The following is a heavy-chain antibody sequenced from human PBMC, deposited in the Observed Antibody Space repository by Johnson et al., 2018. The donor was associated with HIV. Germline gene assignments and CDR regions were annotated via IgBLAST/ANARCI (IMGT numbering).Heavy chain of an antibody. CDR2: ISSAGTDK. J-gene: IGHJ3*02. Sequence: QVQLVESGGGLVQPGGSLRLSCVASGFTFSSYGMHWVRQAPGKGLEWVAVISSAGTDKYYADSVKGRFTISRDNSKNTLYLQMNSLRAEDTAVYYCARDTWIFGVVIERSDAFDIWGQGTMVTVSS. CDR1: GFTFSSYG. CDR3: ARDTWIFGVVIERSDAFDI. V-gene: IGHV3-30*03. D-gene: IGHD3-3*01.